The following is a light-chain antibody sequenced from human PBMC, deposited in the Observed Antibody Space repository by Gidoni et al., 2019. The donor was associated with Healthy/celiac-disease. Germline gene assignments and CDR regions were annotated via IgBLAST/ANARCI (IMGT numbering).Light chain of an antibody. CDR3: QHST. V-gene: IGKV3-15*01. J-gene: IGKJ2*01. Sequence: EIVMTQSPATLSVSPGERATLSCRASQSVSSNLACYQQKPGQAPRLLIYGASTKATGIPARFSGRGSVTEFTLTNSRLQSEDFAVYYCQHSTFGQGTKLEIK. CDR1: QSVSSN. CDR2: GAS.